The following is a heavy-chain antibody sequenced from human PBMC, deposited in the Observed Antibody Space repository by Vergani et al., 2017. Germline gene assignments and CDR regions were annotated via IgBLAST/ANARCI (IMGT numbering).Heavy chain of an antibody. CDR1: GGSISSGGYY. V-gene: IGHV4-31*03. D-gene: IGHD5-12*01. Sequence: QVQLQESGPGLVKPSQTLSLTCTVSGGSISSGGYYWSWIRQHXGKGLEWIGYIYYSGSTYYNPSLKSRVTISVDTSKNQFSLKLSSVTAADTAVYYCARGVRDIVATKGVDYFDYWGQGTLVTVSS. CDR2: IYYSGST. CDR3: ARGVRDIVATKGVDYFDY. J-gene: IGHJ4*02.